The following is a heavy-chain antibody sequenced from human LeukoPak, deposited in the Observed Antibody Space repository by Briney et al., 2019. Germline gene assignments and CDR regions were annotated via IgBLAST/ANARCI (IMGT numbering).Heavy chain of an antibody. Sequence: PGGSLRLSCAASGFTFSSYAMSWVRQAPGKGLEYVSVISSNGGSTYYANSVKGRFTISRDNSKNTLYLLMGSLRIDDMAVYYCARQSAAGAIDFWGQGTMVTVSS. CDR1: GFTFSSYA. V-gene: IGHV3-64*01. CDR3: ARQSAAGAIDF. CDR2: ISSNGGST. J-gene: IGHJ3*01. D-gene: IGHD6-25*01.